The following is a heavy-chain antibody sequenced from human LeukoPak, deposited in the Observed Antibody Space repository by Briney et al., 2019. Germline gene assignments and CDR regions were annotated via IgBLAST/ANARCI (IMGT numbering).Heavy chain of an antibody. V-gene: IGHV4-59*07. CDR3: ARGEWLLNP. CDR2: IYYSGST. CDR1: GGSISSYY. D-gene: IGHD3-3*01. Sequence: SHTLSLTCTVSGGSISSYYWSWIRQPPGKGLEWIGYIYYSGSTNYNPSLKSRVTISVDTSKNQFSLKLSSVTAADTAVYYCARGEWLLNPWGQGTLVTVSS. J-gene: IGHJ5*02.